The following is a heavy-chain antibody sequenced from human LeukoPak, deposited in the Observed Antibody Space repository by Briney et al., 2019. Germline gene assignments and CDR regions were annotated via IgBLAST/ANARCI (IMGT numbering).Heavy chain of an antibody. CDR3: ARETASGHYFDY. CDR1: GFTFGSYS. Sequence: PGGSLRLSCVASGFTFGSYSMNWVRQAPGKGVEWVSSSSSSSSYIYYADSVKGRFTISRDNAKNSLYLQMNSLRAEDTDVYYCARETASGHYFDYWGQGTLVTVSS. V-gene: IGHV3-21*01. D-gene: IGHD3-3*01. J-gene: IGHJ4*02. CDR2: SSSSSSYI.